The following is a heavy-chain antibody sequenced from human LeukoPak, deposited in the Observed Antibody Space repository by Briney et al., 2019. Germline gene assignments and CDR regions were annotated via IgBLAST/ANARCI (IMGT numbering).Heavy chain of an antibody. V-gene: IGHV3-23*01. CDR1: GFTFSSYA. Sequence: TGGSLRLSCAASGFTFSSYAMSWVRQAPGKGLEWVSAISGSGGSTYYADSVKGRFTISRDNSKNTLYLQMNSLRAEDTAVYYCAKHGGLPITMIAHGWGQGTLVTVSS. J-gene: IGHJ4*02. D-gene: IGHD3-22*01. CDR2: ISGSGGST. CDR3: AKHGGLPITMIAHG.